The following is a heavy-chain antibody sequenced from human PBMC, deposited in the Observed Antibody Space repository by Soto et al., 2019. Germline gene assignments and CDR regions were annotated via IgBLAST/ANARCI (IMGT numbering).Heavy chain of an antibody. D-gene: IGHD3-10*01. CDR1: GGSISSYY. Sequence: SVTLYLTCTASGGSISSYYWSWIRQPPGKGLEWIGYIYYSGSTNYNPSLKSRVTISVDTSKNQFSLKLSSVTAADTAVYYCARRPQSGAHFDYWGQGTLVTVSS. V-gene: IGHV4-59*08. CDR3: ARRPQSGAHFDY. CDR2: IYYSGST. J-gene: IGHJ4*02.